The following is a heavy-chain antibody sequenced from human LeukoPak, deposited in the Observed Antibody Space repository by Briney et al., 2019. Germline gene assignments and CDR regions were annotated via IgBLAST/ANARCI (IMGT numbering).Heavy chain of an antibody. CDR1: GFTFSSYW. CDR3: ARPYSSDWGGFDI. J-gene: IGHJ3*02. D-gene: IGHD6-19*01. CDR2: IKQDGSEK. V-gene: IGHV3-7*03. Sequence: GGSLRLSCAASGFTFSSYWMSWVRQAPGKGLEWVANIKQDGSEKYYVDSVKGRFTISRDNAKNSLYLQMNSLRAEDTAVYYRARPYSSDWGGFDIWGPGTMGTVSS.